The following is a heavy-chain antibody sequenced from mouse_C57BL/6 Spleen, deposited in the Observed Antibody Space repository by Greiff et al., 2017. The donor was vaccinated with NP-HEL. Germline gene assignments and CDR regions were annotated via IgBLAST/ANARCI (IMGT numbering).Heavy chain of an antibody. Sequence: VQLVESGAELVRPGTSVKVSCKASGYAFTNYLIEWVKQRPGQGLEWIGVINPGSGGTNYNEKFKGKATLTADKSSSTAYMQLSSLTSEDSAVYFCAREDDGYRYWGQGTTLTVSS. CDR2: INPGSGGT. V-gene: IGHV1-54*01. CDR3: AREDDGYRY. CDR1: GYAFTNYL. J-gene: IGHJ2*01. D-gene: IGHD2-3*01.